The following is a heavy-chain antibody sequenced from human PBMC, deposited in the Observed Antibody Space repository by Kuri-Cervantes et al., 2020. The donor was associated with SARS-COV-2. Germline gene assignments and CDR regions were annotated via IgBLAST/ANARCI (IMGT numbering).Heavy chain of an antibody. CDR2: MNPNSGNT. CDR1: GYTFTSYD. V-gene: IGHV1-8*03. D-gene: IGHD1-26*01. Sequence: ASVKVSCKASGYTFTSYDINWVRQATGQGLEWMGWMNPNSGNTGYAQKFQGRVTITRNTSISTAYMELSSLRSDDTAVYYCARDKGWELEMGFDYWGQGTLVTVSS. J-gene: IGHJ4*02. CDR3: ARDKGWELEMGFDY.